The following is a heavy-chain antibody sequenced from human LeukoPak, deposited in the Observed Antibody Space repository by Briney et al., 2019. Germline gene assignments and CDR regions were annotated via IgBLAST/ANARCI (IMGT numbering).Heavy chain of an antibody. V-gene: IGHV3-30-3*01. J-gene: IGHJ4*02. CDR1: GLTFSSYA. Sequence: PGGSLRLSCAASGLTFSSYAMHWVRQAPGKGLEWVALISYDGSNKYYADSVKGRFTISRDNSKSTLYLQMNSLRPEDTALYYCARDGGGSGWYAYYFDYWGQGILVTVSS. CDR3: ARDGGGSGWYAYYFDY. D-gene: IGHD6-19*01. CDR2: ISYDGSNK.